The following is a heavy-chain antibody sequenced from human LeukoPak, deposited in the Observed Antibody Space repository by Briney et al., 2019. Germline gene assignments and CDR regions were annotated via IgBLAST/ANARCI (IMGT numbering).Heavy chain of an antibody. Sequence: PSETLSLTCTVSGGSISSYYWSWIRQPPGKGLEWIGSIYYSGSTYYNPSLKSRVTISVDTSKNQFSLKLSSVTAADTAVYYCARERKQWHVEWFDPWGQGTLVTVSS. V-gene: IGHV4-59*12. CDR2: IYYSGST. J-gene: IGHJ5*02. CDR1: GGSISSYY. D-gene: IGHD6-19*01. CDR3: ARERKQWHVEWFDP.